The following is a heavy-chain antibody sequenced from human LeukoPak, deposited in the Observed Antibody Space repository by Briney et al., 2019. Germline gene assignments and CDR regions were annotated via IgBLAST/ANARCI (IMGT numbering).Heavy chain of an antibody. CDR3: ARAAYNWNNYNWFDP. CDR1: GGTFSSYA. V-gene: IGHV1-69*05. CDR2: IIPIFGTA. D-gene: IGHD1/OR15-1a*01. Sequence: GASVKVSYRASGGTFSSYAISWVRQAPGQGLEWMGGIIPIFGTANYAQKFQGRVTITTDESTSTAYMELSSLRSEDTAVYYCARAAYNWNNYNWFDPWGQGTLVTVSS. J-gene: IGHJ5*02.